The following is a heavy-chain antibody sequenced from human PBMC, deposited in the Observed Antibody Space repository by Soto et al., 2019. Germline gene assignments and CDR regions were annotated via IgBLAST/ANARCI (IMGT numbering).Heavy chain of an antibody. V-gene: IGHV3-30*18. D-gene: IGHD3-3*01. J-gene: IGHJ4*02. CDR2: ISYDGSNK. CDR3: AKDQKPVNDFWSGYPHY. Sequence: GSLRLSCAASGFTFSSYGMHWVRQAPGKGLEWVAVISYDGSNKYYADSVKGRFTISRDNSKNTLYLQMNSLRAEDTAVYYCAKDQKPVNDFWSGYPHYWGQGTLVTVSS. CDR1: GFTFSSYG.